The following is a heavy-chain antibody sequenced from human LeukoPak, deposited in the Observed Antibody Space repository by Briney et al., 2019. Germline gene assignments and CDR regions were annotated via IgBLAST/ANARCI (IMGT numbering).Heavy chain of an antibody. V-gene: IGHV3-48*04. Sequence: GGSLRLSCAASGFTFSSYSMNWVRQAPGKGLEWVSYISSSSSTIYYADSVKGRFTISRDNAKNSLYLQMNSLRAEDTAVYYCAREPPGDGYNPLNYFDYWGQGTLVTVSS. J-gene: IGHJ4*02. CDR1: GFTFSSYS. D-gene: IGHD5-24*01. CDR3: AREPPGDGYNPLNYFDY. CDR2: ISSSSSTI.